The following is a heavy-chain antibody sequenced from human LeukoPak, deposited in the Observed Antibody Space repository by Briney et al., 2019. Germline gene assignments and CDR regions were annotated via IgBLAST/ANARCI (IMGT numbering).Heavy chain of an antibody. V-gene: IGHV3-48*03. CDR3: ARGGNYAPFDY. J-gene: IGHJ4*02. D-gene: IGHD1-26*01. Sequence: PGGSLRLSCVVSGFTFRNEEVNWVRQVPGKGLEWVAYIGNTGSPINYGESVKGRFTISRDNAKNSLYLQMNSLRGDDTGIYYYARGGNYAPFDYWGQGALVAVSS. CDR2: IGNTGSPI. CDR1: GFTFRNEE.